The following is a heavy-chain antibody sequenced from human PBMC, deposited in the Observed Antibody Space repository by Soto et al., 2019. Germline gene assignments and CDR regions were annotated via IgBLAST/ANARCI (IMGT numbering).Heavy chain of an antibody. CDR3: ARDWRQMSRGGFFDY. CDR2: IVPLSGTP. V-gene: IGHV1-69*06. CDR1: GGNSNSYS. Sequence: QVRLVQSGAEVKKPGSSVKLSCKVSGGNSNSYSIAWVRQAPGQGLQWLGTIVPLSGTPNHAQQFQARVTITADTATNTGNSEMSSRRSKDTAIDYCARDWRQMSRGGFFDYWGQGSLVTISS. J-gene: IGHJ4*02. D-gene: IGHD3-16*01.